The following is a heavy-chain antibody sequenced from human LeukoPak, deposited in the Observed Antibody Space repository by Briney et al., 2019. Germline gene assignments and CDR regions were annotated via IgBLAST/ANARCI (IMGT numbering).Heavy chain of an antibody. CDR3: ARGHTGYDAFDI. J-gene: IGHJ3*02. CDR1: GFTFSSYA. V-gene: IGHV3-23*01. D-gene: IGHD3-9*01. Sequence: GGSLRLSCAASGFTFSSYALSWVRQAPGKGLEWVSAISASGGSTYYADSVKGRFTFSRDNSKNALYLQMNSLRAEDTAVYYCARGHTGYDAFDIWGQGTMVTVSS. CDR2: ISASGGST.